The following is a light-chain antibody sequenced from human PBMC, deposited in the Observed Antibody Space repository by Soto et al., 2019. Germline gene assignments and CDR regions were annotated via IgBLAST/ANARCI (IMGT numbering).Light chain of an antibody. V-gene: IGKV3-15*01. CDR2: DAS. CDR3: QQYNNWPPT. Sequence: EIVMTQSPATLSVSLGERATLSCRASQSVRSSLAWYQQKPGQAPRLLIYDASTRAPGIPARFSGGGSGTELTLTISSLQSDDFAVYHCQQYNNWPPTFGHGTRLEIK. J-gene: IGKJ5*01. CDR1: QSVRSS.